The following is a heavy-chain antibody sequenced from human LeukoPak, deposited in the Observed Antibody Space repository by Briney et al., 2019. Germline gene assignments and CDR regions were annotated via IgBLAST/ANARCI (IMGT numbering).Heavy chain of an antibody. V-gene: IGHV3-23*01. CDR1: GFTFSSDS. Sequence: GGSLRLSCAASGFTFSSDSMNWVRQAPGKGLEWVSAISDSGGSTYYADSVKGRFAISRDNSKNTLYLQVNSLRAEDTAVYYCAKGNGYSYGRYYFDYWGQGTLVTVSS. CDR2: ISDSGGST. D-gene: IGHD5-18*01. CDR3: AKGNGYSYGRYYFDY. J-gene: IGHJ4*02.